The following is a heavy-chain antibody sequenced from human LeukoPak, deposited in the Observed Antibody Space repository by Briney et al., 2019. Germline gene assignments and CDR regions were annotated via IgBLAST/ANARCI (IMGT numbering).Heavy chain of an antibody. CDR2: IRNDGSNK. V-gene: IGHV3-30*02. D-gene: IGHD1-26*01. CDR3: AKGLGYYSDY. Sequence: GGSLRLSCAASGFIFSSYGMHWVRQAPGKGLEWVAFIRNDGSNKYYADSVKGRFTISRDNSKNTLYLQMNSLRAEDTAVYYCAKGLGYYSDYWGQGALVTVSS. J-gene: IGHJ4*02. CDR1: GFIFSSYG.